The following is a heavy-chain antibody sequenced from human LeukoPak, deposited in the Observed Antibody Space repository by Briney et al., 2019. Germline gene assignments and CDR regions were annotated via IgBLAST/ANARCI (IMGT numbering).Heavy chain of an antibody. CDR2: IWYDGSNK. CDR3: ARAYVDTAMVTVPWAAFDI. Sequence: PGGSLRLSCAASGFTFSSYGMHWVRQAPGKGLEWVAVIWYDGSNKYYADSVKGRFTISRDNSKNTLYLQMNSLRAEDTAVYYCARAYVDTAMVTVPWAAFDIWGQGTMVTVSS. CDR1: GFTFSSYG. V-gene: IGHV3-33*01. J-gene: IGHJ3*02. D-gene: IGHD5-18*01.